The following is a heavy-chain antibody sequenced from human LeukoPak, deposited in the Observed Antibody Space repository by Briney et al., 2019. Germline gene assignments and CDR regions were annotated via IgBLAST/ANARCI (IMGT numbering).Heavy chain of an antibody. D-gene: IGHD3-10*01. Sequence: PGRSLRLSCAASGFTFSSYAMHWVRQAPGKGLEWVAVISYDGSNKYYADSVKGRFTISRDNSKNTLYLQMKSLRAEDTAVYYCARLYNDLWFGELYFDYWGQGTLVTVSS. J-gene: IGHJ4*02. CDR3: ARLYNDLWFGELYFDY. V-gene: IGHV3-30-3*01. CDR2: ISYDGSNK. CDR1: GFTFSSYA.